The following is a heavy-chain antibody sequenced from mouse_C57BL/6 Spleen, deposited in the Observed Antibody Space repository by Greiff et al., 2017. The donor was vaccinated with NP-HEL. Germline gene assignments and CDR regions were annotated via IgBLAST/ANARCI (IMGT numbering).Heavy chain of an antibody. Sequence: VQLKESGPGLVKPSQSLSLTCSVTGYSITSGYYWNWIRQFPGNKLEWMGYISYDGSNNYNPSLKNRISITRDTSKNQFFLKLNSVTTEDTATYYCASHYYSNYWFAYWGQGTLVTVSA. J-gene: IGHJ3*01. CDR2: ISYDGSN. V-gene: IGHV3-6*01. CDR3: ASHYYSNYWFAY. D-gene: IGHD2-5*01. CDR1: GYSITSGYY.